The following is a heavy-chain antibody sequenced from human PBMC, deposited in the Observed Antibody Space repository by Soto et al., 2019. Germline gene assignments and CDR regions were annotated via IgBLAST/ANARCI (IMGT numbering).Heavy chain of an antibody. CDR1: GFTFSSYE. Sequence: PVGSLRLSFAASGFTFSSYEMNWVRQAPGKGLEWVSYISSSGSTIYYADSVKGRFTISRDNAKNSLYLQMNSLRAEDTAVYYCARVVLNFRHACKIWSQGTKV. V-gene: IGHV3-48*03. CDR2: ISSSGSTI. CDR3: ARVVLNFRHACKI. D-gene: IGHD2-8*01. J-gene: IGHJ3*01.